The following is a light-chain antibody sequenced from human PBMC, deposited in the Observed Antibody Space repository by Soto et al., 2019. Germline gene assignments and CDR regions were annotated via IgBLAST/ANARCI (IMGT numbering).Light chain of an antibody. Sequence: DIQMTQSPSSLSASVGDRVTITCRASQTISSYLNWYQQNTGKAPKLLIYAASSLQSGVPSRFSGSGSGTDFTLTISSLQPEDFATYYCQQSSSIPYTFGPGTKLEIK. CDR2: AAS. CDR1: QTISSY. CDR3: QQSSSIPYT. V-gene: IGKV1-39*01. J-gene: IGKJ2*01.